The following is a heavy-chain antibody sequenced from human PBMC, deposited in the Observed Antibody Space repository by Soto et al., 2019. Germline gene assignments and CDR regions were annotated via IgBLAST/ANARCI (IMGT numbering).Heavy chain of an antibody. J-gene: IGHJ2*01. V-gene: IGHV3-33*01. Sequence: QVQLVESGGGVVQPGRSLRLSCAASRFTLSYYGMHWVRQAPGKGLEWVAVIWYDGSNKYYADSVKGRFTISRDNSKNTLYLQMNSLRAEDTAVYYCARDGGRGSYSWYFDLWGRGTLVTVSS. CDR1: RFTLSYYG. D-gene: IGHD3-10*01. CDR2: IWYDGSNK. CDR3: ARDGGRGSYSWYFDL.